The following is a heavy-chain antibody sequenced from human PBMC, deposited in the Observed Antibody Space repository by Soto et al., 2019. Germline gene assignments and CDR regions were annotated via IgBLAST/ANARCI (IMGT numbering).Heavy chain of an antibody. V-gene: IGHV1-18*01. CDR1: GYTFTSYG. CDR2: ISAYNGNT. Sequence: ASVKVSCKASGYTFTSYGMSWVRQAPGQGLEWMGWISAYNGNTNYAKKLQGRVTMTTNTSTSTAYMELRSLRHEDTAVYYCAKDGGPVYCNSPGCSAKHFDYWGQGTLVTVSS. D-gene: IGHD2-2*01. CDR3: AKDGGPVYCNSPGCSAKHFDY. J-gene: IGHJ4*02.